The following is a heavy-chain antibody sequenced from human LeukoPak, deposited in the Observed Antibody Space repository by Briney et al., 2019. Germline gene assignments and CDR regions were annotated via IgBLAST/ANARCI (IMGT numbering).Heavy chain of an antibody. CDR1: GYTFTGYY. Sequence: ASVKVSCKASGYTFTGYYMHWVRQAPGQGLEWMGRINPNSGGTNYAQKFQGRVTMTRDTSISTAYMELSRLRSDDTAVYYCARDLDGLGYFDYWGQGTLVTVSS. CDR3: ARDLDGLGYFDY. CDR2: INPNSGGT. D-gene: IGHD1-1*01. V-gene: IGHV1-2*06. J-gene: IGHJ4*02.